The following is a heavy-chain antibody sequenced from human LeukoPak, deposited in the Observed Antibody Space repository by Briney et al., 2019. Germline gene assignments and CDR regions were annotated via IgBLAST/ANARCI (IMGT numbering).Heavy chain of an antibody. CDR3: VAGSGWLGEK. D-gene: IGHD6-19*01. Sequence: GGSLRLSCAASGFTFSSYGMHWVRQAPGKGLEWVAVISYDGSNKYYADSVKGRFTISRDNSKNTLYLQMNSLRAEDTAVYYCVAGSGWLGEKWGQGTLVTVSS. V-gene: IGHV3-30*03. J-gene: IGHJ4*02. CDR1: GFTFSSYG. CDR2: ISYDGSNK.